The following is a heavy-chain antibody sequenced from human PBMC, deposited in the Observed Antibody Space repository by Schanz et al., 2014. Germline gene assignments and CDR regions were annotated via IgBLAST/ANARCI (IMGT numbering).Heavy chain of an antibody. CDR1: GGSIRSYF. J-gene: IGHJ4*02. D-gene: IGHD2-2*01. Sequence: QVQLQESGPGLLKPSETLSLTCTVSGGSIRSYFWSWIRQPPGKGLEWIGYIYYSGSSDYNPSLKSRVTISVDTSKNQFSLKLSSVTAADTAIYYCSRGECSSTSCHEVAPPDDWGQGTLVTVSS. V-gene: IGHV4-59*12. CDR3: SRGECSSTSCHEVAPPDD. CDR2: IYYSGSS.